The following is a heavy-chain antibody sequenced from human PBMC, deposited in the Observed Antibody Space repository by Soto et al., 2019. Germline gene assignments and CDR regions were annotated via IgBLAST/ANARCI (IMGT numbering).Heavy chain of an antibody. J-gene: IGHJ2*01. V-gene: IGHV4-59*01. D-gene: IGHD3-22*01. CDR3: ARGGPHDSSGYYFHNHENWYFDL. CDR2: IYYSGST. CDR1: GGSISSYY. Sequence: QVQLQESGPGLVKPSETLSLTCTVSGGSISSYYWSWIRQPPGKGLEWIGYIYYSGSTNYNPSLKSRVTISVDTSKNQFSLKLSSVTAADTAVYYCARGGPHDSSGYYFHNHENWYFDLWGRGTLVTVSS.